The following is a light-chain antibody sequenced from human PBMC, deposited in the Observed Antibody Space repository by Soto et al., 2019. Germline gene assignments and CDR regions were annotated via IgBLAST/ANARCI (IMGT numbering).Light chain of an antibody. V-gene: IGKV3-11*01. CDR1: QSVNNF. CDR2: DAS. J-gene: IGKJ5*01. Sequence: EIVLTQSPATLSLSPGERATLSCRASQSVNNFLAWYQQKPGQAPRRLIYDASNRATGILARFSGSGSGTDFSLTISSLAPEDFAVYYCQQGSNWPVTFGQGTRLEIK. CDR3: QQGSNWPVT.